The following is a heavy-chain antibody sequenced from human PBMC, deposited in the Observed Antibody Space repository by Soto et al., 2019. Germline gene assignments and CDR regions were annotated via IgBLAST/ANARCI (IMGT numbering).Heavy chain of an antibody. D-gene: IGHD3-10*01. CDR3: ARDRRSYYDSGTLDV. CDR2: IYHIGIT. V-gene: IGHV4-31*03. Sequence: ESGPGLVKPSQTLSLTCTVSGASISSGGYYWSWIRQHPGKGLEWIGYIYHIGITYYKPSXKXRITISVDMYKNQFSLRLRSVTAADTAVYYCARDRRSYYDSGTLDVWGQGTTVTVSS. CDR1: GASISSGGYY. J-gene: IGHJ6*02.